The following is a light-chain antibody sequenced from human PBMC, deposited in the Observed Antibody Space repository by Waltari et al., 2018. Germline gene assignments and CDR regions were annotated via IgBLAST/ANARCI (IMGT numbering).Light chain of an antibody. J-gene: IGKJ1*01. Sequence: GVRGTLSCRASQSVSRFLAWYQQKPGQAPRLLIYGASTRATGIPDRFSGSGSGTDFSLTISRLEPEDFAVYYCQKYDRLPATFGQGTKVEIK. CDR2: GAS. V-gene: IGKV3-20*01. CDR3: QKYDRLPAT. CDR1: QSVSRF.